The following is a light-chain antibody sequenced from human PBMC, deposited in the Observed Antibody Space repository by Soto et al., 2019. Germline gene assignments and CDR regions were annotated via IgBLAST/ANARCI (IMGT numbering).Light chain of an antibody. CDR2: DAS. CDR3: HQRGT. CDR1: QSVSSY. V-gene: IGKV3-11*01. J-gene: IGKJ3*01. Sequence: EIVLTQSPATLSLSPGERATLSCRASQSVSSYLAWYQQKPGQAPRLLIYDASSRATGIPARFSGSGSGTDFTLTISSLEPEDFAVYYCHQRGTCGPGTKVDIK.